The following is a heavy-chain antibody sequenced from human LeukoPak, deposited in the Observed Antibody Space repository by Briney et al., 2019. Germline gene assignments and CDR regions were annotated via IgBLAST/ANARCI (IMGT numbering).Heavy chain of an antibody. Sequence: PSETLSLTCAVYGGFFSGYYWSWIRQPPGKGLEWIGEINHSGSTNYNPSLKSRVTISVDTSKNQFSLKLSSVTAADTAVYYCARWTQVLLWFGEPRPISNWFDPWGQGTLVTVSS. J-gene: IGHJ5*02. CDR2: INHSGST. D-gene: IGHD3-10*01. CDR3: ARWTQVLLWFGEPRPISNWFDP. CDR1: GGFFSGYY. V-gene: IGHV4-34*01.